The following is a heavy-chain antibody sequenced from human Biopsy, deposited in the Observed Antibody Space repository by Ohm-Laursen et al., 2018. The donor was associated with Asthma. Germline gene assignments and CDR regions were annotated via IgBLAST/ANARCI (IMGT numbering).Heavy chain of an antibody. D-gene: IGHD6-19*01. CDR1: GFTVSRDH. J-gene: IGHJ4*02. Sequence: SLRLSCAASGFTVSRDHMFWVRQAPGKGLEWVSVIYSGGTSHTADSVRGRFTIPRDFSKNTLHLQMHSLRVEDTAVYYCARGDSSGWSHYYFDYWGQGTLVTVSP. V-gene: IGHV3-53*01. CDR3: ARGDSSGWSHYYFDY. CDR2: IYSGGTS.